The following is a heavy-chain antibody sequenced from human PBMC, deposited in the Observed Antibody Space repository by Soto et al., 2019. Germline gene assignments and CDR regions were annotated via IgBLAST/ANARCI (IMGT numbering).Heavy chain of an antibody. CDR3: ARDPSPYYFDY. V-gene: IGHV3-33*08. CDR1: GFNFSSYG. CDR2: IWYDGSNK. J-gene: IGHJ4*02. Sequence: GGSLRLSCAASGFNFSSYGMHWVRQAPGKGLEWVAVIWYDGSNKYYADSVKGRFTISRDNSKNTLYLQMNSLRAEDTAVYYCARDPSPYYFDYWGQGTLVTVSS.